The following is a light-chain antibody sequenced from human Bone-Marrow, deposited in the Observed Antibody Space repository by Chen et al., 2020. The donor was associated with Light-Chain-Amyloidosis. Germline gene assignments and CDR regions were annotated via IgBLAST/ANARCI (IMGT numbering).Light chain of an antibody. Sequence: SYELTQPPSVSVSPGQTARITCSGDDLPTKYAYWYQQKPDQAPVLVIHRDTERPSGISERFSGSSSGTTATLTISGVRAEDEADYQCQSADSSGTYEVIFGGGTKLTVL. CDR2: RDT. V-gene: IGLV3-25*03. J-gene: IGLJ2*01. CDR1: DLPTKY. CDR3: QSADSSGTYEVI.